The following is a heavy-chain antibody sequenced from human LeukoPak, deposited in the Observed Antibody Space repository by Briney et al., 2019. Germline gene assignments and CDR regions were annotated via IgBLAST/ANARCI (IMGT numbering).Heavy chain of an antibody. D-gene: IGHD3-10*01. V-gene: IGHV4-59*08. Sequence: SETLSLTCTVSGGSISSYYWSWIRQPPGKGLEWIGYIYYSGSTNYNPSLKSRVTISVDTSKNQFSLKLSSVTAADTAVYYCARHLAEGSYYYGMDVWGQGTTVTVSS. CDR3: ARHLAEGSYYYGMDV. CDR1: GGSISSYY. CDR2: IYYSGST. J-gene: IGHJ6*02.